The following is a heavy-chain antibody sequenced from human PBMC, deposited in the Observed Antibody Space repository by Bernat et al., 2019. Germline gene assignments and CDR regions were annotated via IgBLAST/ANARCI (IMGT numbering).Heavy chain of an antibody. CDR2: IYYSGST. V-gene: IGHV4-39*01. CDR3: ARQRSSSWYSPFEY. CDR1: GGSISSSSYY. J-gene: IGHJ4*02. D-gene: IGHD6-13*01. Sequence: QLQLQESGPGLVKPSETLSLTCTVSGGSISSSSYYWGWIRQPPGKGLEWIGSIYYSGSTYYNASLKSRVTISVDTSKNQSSLKLSSVTAADTAVYYCARQRSSSWYSPFEYWGQGTLVTVSS.